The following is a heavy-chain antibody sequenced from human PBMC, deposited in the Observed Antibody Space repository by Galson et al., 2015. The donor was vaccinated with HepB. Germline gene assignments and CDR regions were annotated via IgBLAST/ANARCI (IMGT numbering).Heavy chain of an antibody. CDR2: INSDGSRT. CDR1: GFPFISYW. V-gene: IGHV3-74*01. D-gene: IGHD1-26*01. CDR3: ARVMGPTGGVVFDY. J-gene: IGHJ4*02. Sequence: SLRLSCAASGFPFISYWIHWVRQAPGRGLVWVSRINSDGSRTSNAASLKGRFTISRDNAKNPLYLQMNSERAGDTAVYYCARVMGPTGGVVFDYWGQGTLVTVSS.